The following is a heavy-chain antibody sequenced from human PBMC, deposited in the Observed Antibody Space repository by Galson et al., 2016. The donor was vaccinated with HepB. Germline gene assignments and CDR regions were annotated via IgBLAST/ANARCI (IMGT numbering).Heavy chain of an antibody. Sequence: SVKVSCKASTYTLTSYAISWVRQAPGQGLEWMGWISVYNGNTKYAQKFQGRVTMTRDTSTNTVHMELRSLTSDDTAVYYCATSKGAVAGNGGYWNFDLWGRGTLVTVSS. CDR3: ATSKGAVAGNGGYWNFDL. J-gene: IGHJ2*01. D-gene: IGHD6-19*01. CDR2: ISVYNGNT. V-gene: IGHV1-18*01. CDR1: TYTLTSYA.